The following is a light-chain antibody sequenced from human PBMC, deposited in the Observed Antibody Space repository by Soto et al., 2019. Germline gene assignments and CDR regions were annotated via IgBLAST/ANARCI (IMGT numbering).Light chain of an antibody. CDR3: QQSYSTPQYT. J-gene: IGKJ2*01. CDR1: QSISRY. Sequence: DIQMTQSPSSLSASVGDRVTITCRASQSISRYLNWYQQKPGKAPKLLIYGASSLQSGVPSRFSGSGSGTDFNLTISSLQPEDFAAYYCQQSYSTPQYTFGQGTKLEIK. V-gene: IGKV1-39*01. CDR2: GAS.